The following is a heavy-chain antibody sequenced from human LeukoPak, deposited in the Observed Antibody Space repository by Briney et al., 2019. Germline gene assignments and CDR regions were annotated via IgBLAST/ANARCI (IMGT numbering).Heavy chain of an antibody. J-gene: IGHJ4*02. D-gene: IGHD6-13*01. V-gene: IGHV3-7*04. CDR1: GFTFSRFW. CDR2: VKQDGSER. Sequence: GGSLRLSCAASGFTFSRFWMSWVRQAPGRGLEWVANVKQDGSERYYVDSVKGRFTITRDNAKNSLYLQMNGLRAEDTAVYYCARYGSIAAAGTFDYWGQGTLVTVSS. CDR3: ARYGSIAAAGTFDY.